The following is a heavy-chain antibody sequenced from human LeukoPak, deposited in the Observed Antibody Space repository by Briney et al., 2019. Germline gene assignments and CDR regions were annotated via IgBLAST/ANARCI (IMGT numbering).Heavy chain of an antibody. J-gene: IGHJ6*02. CDR3: ARDRGTMGYYGMDV. CDR2: IYYSGST. CDR1: GGSISSSSYY. D-gene: IGHD3-10*01. V-gene: IGHV4-30-4*08. Sequence: SETLSLTCTVSGGSISSSSYYWGWIRQPPGKGLEWIGYIYYSGSTYYNPSLKSRVTISVDTSKNQFSLKLSSVTAADTAVYYCARDRGTMGYYGMDVWGQGTTVTVSS.